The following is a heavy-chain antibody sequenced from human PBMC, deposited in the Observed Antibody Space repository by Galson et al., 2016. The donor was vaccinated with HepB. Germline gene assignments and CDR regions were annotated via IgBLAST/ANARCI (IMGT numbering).Heavy chain of an antibody. Sequence: SLRLSCAASGFTFSNYDMHWVRQAPGKGLEWVSSIYTAGDTNYQDSVEGRFTVSRENAKGSVYLHLNSLRAGDTAVYFCVRGSYSSDWYRSSAYDFGMDGWGKGTPVTVSS. V-gene: IGHV3-13*01. CDR3: VRGSYSSDWYRSSAYDFGMDG. J-gene: IGHJ6*04. CDR1: GFTFSNYD. CDR2: IYTAGDT. D-gene: IGHD6-19*01.